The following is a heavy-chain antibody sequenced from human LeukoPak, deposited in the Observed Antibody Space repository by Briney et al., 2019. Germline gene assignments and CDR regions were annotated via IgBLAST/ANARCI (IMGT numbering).Heavy chain of an antibody. CDR2: ISYDGSNK. D-gene: IGHD6-19*01. CDR1: GFTFSSYG. Sequence: GGSLRLSCAASGFTFSSYGMHWVRQAPGKGLEWVAVISYDGSNKYYADSVKGRFTISRDNSKNTLYLQMNSLRAEDTAVYYCARVDSSGWYQYFDYWGQGTLVTVSS. J-gene: IGHJ4*02. V-gene: IGHV3-30*03. CDR3: ARVDSSGWYQYFDY.